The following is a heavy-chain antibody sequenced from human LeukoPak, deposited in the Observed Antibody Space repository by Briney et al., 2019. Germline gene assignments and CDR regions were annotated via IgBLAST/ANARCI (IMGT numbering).Heavy chain of an antibody. CDR2: IHSNGNT. CDR1: GGSISNHY. D-gene: IGHD5-12*01. J-gene: IGHJ1*01. Sequence: SETLSLTCTVSGGSISNHYWSWFRQPPGKGLEWIGYIHSNGNTNYNPSLMSRVTISVDTSKKQFFLKLTSVTAADTAVYYCTRDLWDDIVVVGVVWGQGTLVTVSS. CDR3: TRDLWDDIVVVGVV. V-gene: IGHV4-59*11.